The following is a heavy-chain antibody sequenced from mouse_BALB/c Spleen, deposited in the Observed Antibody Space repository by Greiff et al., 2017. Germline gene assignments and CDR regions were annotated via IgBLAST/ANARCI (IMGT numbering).Heavy chain of an antibody. V-gene: IGHV1S81*02. Sequence: QVQLKESGAELVKPGASVKLSCKASGYTFTSYYMYWVKQRPGQGLEWIGEINPSNGGTNFNEKFKSKATLTVDKSSSTAYMQLSSLTSEDSAVYYCTKGLLRPRGAMDYWGQGTSVTVSS. CDR1: GYTFTSYY. CDR3: TKGLLRPRGAMDY. J-gene: IGHJ4*01. CDR2: INPSNGGT. D-gene: IGHD1-2*01.